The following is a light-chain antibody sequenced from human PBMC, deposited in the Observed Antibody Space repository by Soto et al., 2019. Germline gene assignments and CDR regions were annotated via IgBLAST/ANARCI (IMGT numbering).Light chain of an antibody. CDR2: EVT. CDR3: SSFAPSNTRV. J-gene: IGLJ3*02. V-gene: IGLV2-8*01. CDR1: SSDVGAYNY. Sequence: QSVLTQPPSASGSPGQSVTISCTGTSSDVGAYNYVSWYQQHAGKAPKLVIYEVTKRPSGVPDRCSGSKSANTASLTVSGLQAEDEADYYCSSFAPSNTRVFGGGTKLTVL.